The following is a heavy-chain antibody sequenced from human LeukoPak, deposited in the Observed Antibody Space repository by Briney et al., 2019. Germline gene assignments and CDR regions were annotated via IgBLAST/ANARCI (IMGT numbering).Heavy chain of an antibody. Sequence: GGSLRLSCAASGFTFSTYAIHWVRQAPGKGLEWVALISYDGTNKYYADSVKGRFTISRDNSKNTLYLQMNSLRAEDTAVYYCANSRQLPYYFDYWGQGTLVTVSS. CDR1: GFTFSTYA. V-gene: IGHV3-30-3*01. J-gene: IGHJ4*02. CDR2: ISYDGTNK. CDR3: ANSRQLPYYFDY. D-gene: IGHD6-6*01.